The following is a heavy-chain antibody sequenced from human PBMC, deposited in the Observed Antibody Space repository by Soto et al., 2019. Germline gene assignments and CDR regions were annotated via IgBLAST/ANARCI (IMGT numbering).Heavy chain of an antibody. Sequence: PGGSLRLSCAASGFTFSSYAMSWVRQAPGKGLEWASGISGSGVDTFYADSVKGRFTISRDNSKNTLYLDMNILTADDTAVYFCANLQGPPTIFSYGMDVWGQGTTVTVSS. D-gene: IGHD4-4*01. V-gene: IGHV3-23*01. CDR3: ANLQGPPTIFSYGMDV. CDR2: ISGSGVDT. J-gene: IGHJ6*02. CDR1: GFTFSSYA.